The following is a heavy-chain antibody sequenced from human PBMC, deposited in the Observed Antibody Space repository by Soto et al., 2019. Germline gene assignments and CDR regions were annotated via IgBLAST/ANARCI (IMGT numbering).Heavy chain of an antibody. V-gene: IGHV1-24*01. Sequence: QVQLVESGAEVKKPGASVKVSCKVSGYTLTELSMHWVRQAPGKGLEWMGGFGPEDGETIYAQKFQGRVTMTEDTSTDTAYMELSSLRSEDTAVYYCAKAYDSSDHRITDAFDIWGQGTMVTVSS. CDR3: AKAYDSSDHRITDAFDI. CDR2: FGPEDGET. J-gene: IGHJ3*02. CDR1: GYTLTELS. D-gene: IGHD3-22*01.